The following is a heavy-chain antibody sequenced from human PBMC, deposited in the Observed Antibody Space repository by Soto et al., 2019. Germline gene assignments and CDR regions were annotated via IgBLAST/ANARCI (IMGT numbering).Heavy chain of an antibody. D-gene: IGHD4-17*01. Sequence: KSGPTLVNPTQTLTLTCTFSGFSLSTSGVGVGWIRQPPGKALEWLALIYWNDDKRYSPSLKSRLTITKDTSKNQVVLTMTNMDPVDTATYYCAHLATVGRLAHYGMDVWGQGTTVTVSS. V-gene: IGHV2-5*01. J-gene: IGHJ6*02. CDR1: GFSLSTSGVG. CDR3: AHLATVGRLAHYGMDV. CDR2: IYWNDDK.